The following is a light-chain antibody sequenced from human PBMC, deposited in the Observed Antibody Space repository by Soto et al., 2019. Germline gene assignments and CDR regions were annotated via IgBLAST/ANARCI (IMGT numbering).Light chain of an antibody. V-gene: IGKV3-20*01. CDR1: QSISSNY. J-gene: IGKJ1*01. CDR2: GGS. Sequence: EIVLTQSPGTLSLSPGERATLSCRASQSISSNYLAWYQQKPGQAPRLLLYGGSSRATGIPDRFSGSGSGTDFTLTISRLEPEDFAVYYCQQYGRSPRTFGQGTKVEIK. CDR3: QQYGRSPRT.